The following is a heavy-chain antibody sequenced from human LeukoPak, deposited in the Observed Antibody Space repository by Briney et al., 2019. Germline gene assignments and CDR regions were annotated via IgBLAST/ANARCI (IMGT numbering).Heavy chain of an antibody. CDR3: AKSRLYSSDSADY. J-gene: IGHJ4*02. V-gene: IGHV3-30*18. D-gene: IGHD6-19*01. CDR2: ISSDGSNK. CDR1: GFTFSSFG. Sequence: PGRSLRLSCAASGFTFSSFGMHWVRQAPGKGLEWVAVISSDGSNKYYADSVKGRFTISRDNSKNTLYLQMDSLRAEDTAVYYCAKSRLYSSDSADYWGQGTLVTVSS.